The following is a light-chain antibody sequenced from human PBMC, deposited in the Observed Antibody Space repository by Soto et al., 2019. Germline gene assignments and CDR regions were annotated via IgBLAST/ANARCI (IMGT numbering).Light chain of an antibody. CDR1: SSNIGAGYD. V-gene: IGLV1-40*01. CDR2: GNS. Sequence: QSALTQPPSVSGAPGQRVTISCTGSSSNIGAGYDVHWYRQLPGTAPKLLIYGNSNRPSGVPDRFSGSKSGTSASLAITGLQAEDEADYYCQSYDSSLSGSHVVFGGGTKLTVL. CDR3: QSYDSSLSGSHVV. J-gene: IGLJ2*01.